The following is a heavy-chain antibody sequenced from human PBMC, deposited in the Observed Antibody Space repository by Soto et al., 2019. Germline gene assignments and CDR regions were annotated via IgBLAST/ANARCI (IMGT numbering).Heavy chain of an antibody. CDR1: GYSFTICG. V-gene: IGHV1-69*01. Sequence: SVGGSCKASGYSFTICGIRWVRQAPGQGLEWMGGIIPIFGTANYAQKFQGRVTITADESTSTAYMELSSLRSEDTAVYYCARGGYSYGPPDYWGQAHLVTVSS. J-gene: IGHJ4*02. D-gene: IGHD5-18*01. CDR2: IIPIFGTA. CDR3: ARGGYSYGPPDY.